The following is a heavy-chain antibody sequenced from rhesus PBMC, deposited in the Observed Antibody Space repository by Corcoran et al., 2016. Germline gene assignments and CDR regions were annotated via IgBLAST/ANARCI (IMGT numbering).Heavy chain of an antibody. CDR3: TRFDV. CDR2: ISSDGTDK. V-gene: IGHV3S32*01. Sequence: EVQLVESGGGLAQPGGALRLSRAASGFTLSLYGPHWVRLAPGKGLEWVAVISSDGTDKYYADSVKDRFTIPRDNSNSMVYLQMTNLKLEDTAVYYCTRFDVWGPGVLVIVSS. CDR1: GFTLSLYG. J-gene: IGHJ5-1*01.